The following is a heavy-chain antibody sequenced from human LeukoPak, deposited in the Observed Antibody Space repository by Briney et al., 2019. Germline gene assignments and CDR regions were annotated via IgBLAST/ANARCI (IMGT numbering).Heavy chain of an antibody. CDR2: ISHSGST. V-gene: IGHV4-34*01. J-gene: IGHJ5*02. Sequence: SETLSLTCAVYGGSFSGDYYWSWIRQPPGKGLEWIGEISHSGSTDYNASLKSRVTISVDTSKNQLSLKLTSVTAADTAVYYCASLPRYDFWTWGQGNLVIVSS. D-gene: IGHD3-3*01. CDR3: ASLPRYDFWT. CDR1: GGSFSGDYY.